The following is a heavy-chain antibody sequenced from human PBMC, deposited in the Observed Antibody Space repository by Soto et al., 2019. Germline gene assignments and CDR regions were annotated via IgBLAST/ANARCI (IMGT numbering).Heavy chain of an antibody. V-gene: IGHV4-30-4*01. CDR3: ARDIVATISPYYYYYGMDV. Sequence: QVQLQESGPGLVKPSQTLSLTCTVSGGSISSGDYYWSWIRQPPGKGLEWIGYIYYSGSTYYNPSLTSRVTSSVDTSKNQFSLKLSSVTAADTAVYYCARDIVATISPYYYYYGMDVWGQGTTVTVSS. D-gene: IGHD5-12*01. CDR1: GGSISSGDYY. J-gene: IGHJ6*02. CDR2: IYYSGST.